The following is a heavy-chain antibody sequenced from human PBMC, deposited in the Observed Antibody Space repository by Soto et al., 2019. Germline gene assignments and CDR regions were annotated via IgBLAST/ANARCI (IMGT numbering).Heavy chain of an antibody. V-gene: IGHV3-48*02. D-gene: IGHD3-3*01. CDR3: ARETDFGVVRSRWPEYCQH. J-gene: IGHJ1*01. CDR1: GFTFSSYS. Sequence: GGSLRLSCAASGFTFSSYSMNWVRQAPGKGLEWVSYISSSSSTIYYADSVKGRFTISRDNAKNSLYLQMNSLRDEDTAVYYCARETDFGVVRSRWPEYCQHWGQGTLVTVSS. CDR2: ISSSSSTI.